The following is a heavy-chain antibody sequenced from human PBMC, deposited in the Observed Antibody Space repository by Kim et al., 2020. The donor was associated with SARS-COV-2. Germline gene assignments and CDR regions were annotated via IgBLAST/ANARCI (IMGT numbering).Heavy chain of an antibody. V-gene: IGHV4-34*01. CDR2: INHSGST. Sequence: SETLSLTCAVYGGSFSGYYWSWIRQPPGKGLEWIGEINHSGSTNYNPSLKSRVTISVDTSKNQFSLKLSSVTAADTAVYYCARGPLKSSSWSKIDYWGQGTLVTVSS. D-gene: IGHD6-13*01. CDR3: ARGPLKSSSWSKIDY. CDR1: GGSFSGYY. J-gene: IGHJ4*02.